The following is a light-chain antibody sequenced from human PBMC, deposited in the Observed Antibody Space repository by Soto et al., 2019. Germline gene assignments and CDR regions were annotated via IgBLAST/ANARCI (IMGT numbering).Light chain of an antibody. Sequence: EIVLTQSPATLSLSPGERATLSCRASENVYNYLAWYQQIPGQPPRLLIYDASNRAAGVPGRFSGTGSKTGFTLTISTIPRQDSAVSHRLLRSHWARTFG. V-gene: IGKV3-11*01. CDR1: ENVYNY. J-gene: IGKJ1*01. CDR2: DAS. CDR3: LLRSHWART.